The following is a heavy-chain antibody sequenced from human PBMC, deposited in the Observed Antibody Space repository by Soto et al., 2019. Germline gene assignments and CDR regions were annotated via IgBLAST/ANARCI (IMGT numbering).Heavy chain of an antibody. D-gene: IGHD1-1*01. Sequence: EVHLVESGGGLIQRGGSLRLSCEASGFNVSSSYMSWVRQAPGKGLEWVSIIYSGGSTSYADSVKGRLTISRDNSKNTLYLQMESLRAADTSMFYCARERGWNDVDYGMDVWCQGTTVTVSS. CDR2: IYSGGST. J-gene: IGHJ6*02. CDR1: GFNVSSSY. V-gene: IGHV3-53*01. CDR3: ARERGWNDVDYGMDV.